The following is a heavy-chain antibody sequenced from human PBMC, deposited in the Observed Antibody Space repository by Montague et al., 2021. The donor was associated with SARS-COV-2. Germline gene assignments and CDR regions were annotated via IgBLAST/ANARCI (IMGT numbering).Heavy chain of an antibody. Sequence: SETLSLTCTVSGGSISSFYCSWFRKPPGNGLEWIGYIPVSGSTNYNPYLTRRVTMSVDTSKNQFSLKVNSVTAADTDVYYCARHYSATLPAVYWGQGTLVTVSS. V-gene: IGHV4-59*08. CDR1: GGSISSFY. CDR2: IPVSGST. D-gene: IGHD2-15*01. CDR3: ARHYSATLPAVY. J-gene: IGHJ4*02.